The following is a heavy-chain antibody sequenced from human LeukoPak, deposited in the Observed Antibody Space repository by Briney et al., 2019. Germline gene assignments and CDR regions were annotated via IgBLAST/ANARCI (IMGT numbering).Heavy chain of an antibody. Sequence: PSETLSLTCAVYGGSFSGYYWSWIRQPPGKGLEWIGEINHSGSTNYNPSLKSRVTISVDTSKNQFSLKLSFVTAADTAVYYCARCSSSWPDYYYYYMDVWGKGTTVTISS. D-gene: IGHD6-13*01. CDR1: GGSFSGYY. V-gene: IGHV4-34*01. J-gene: IGHJ6*03. CDR2: INHSGST. CDR3: ARCSSSWPDYYYYYMDV.